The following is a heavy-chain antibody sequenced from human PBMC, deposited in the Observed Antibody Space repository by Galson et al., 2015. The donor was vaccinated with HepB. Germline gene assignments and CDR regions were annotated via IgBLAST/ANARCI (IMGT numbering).Heavy chain of an antibody. Sequence: PRLSCAASGFTFSSYAMHWVRQAPGKGLEWVAVISYDGSNKYYADSVKGRFTISRDNSKNTLYLQMNSLRAEDTAVYYCARDRAPVMGRNEYFQHWGQGTLVTVSS. CDR3: ARDRAPVMGRNEYFQH. D-gene: IGHD3-16*01. J-gene: IGHJ1*01. V-gene: IGHV3-30*04. CDR2: ISYDGSNK. CDR1: GFTFSSYA.